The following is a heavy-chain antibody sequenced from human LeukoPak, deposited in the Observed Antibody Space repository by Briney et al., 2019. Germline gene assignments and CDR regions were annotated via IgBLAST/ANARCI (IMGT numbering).Heavy chain of an antibody. V-gene: IGHV3-30*02. J-gene: IGHJ4*02. CDR3: AKEASTTPSAIDY. D-gene: IGHD5-18*01. CDR1: GFTFSSYG. CDR2: IRYDGSNK. Sequence: GGSLRLSCAASGFTFSSYGMHWVRQAPGKGLEGGAFIRYDGSNKYYADSVKGRFTISRDNSKNTLYLQMNSLRAEDTAVYYCAKEASTTPSAIDYWGQGTLVTVSS.